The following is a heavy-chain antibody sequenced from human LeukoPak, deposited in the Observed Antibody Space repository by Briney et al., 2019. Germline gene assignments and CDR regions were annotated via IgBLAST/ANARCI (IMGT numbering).Heavy chain of an antibody. CDR1: GGTFSSYA. Sequence: ASVKVSCKASGGTFSSYAISWVRQAPGQGLEWMGEIIPIFGTANYAQKFQGRVTITADKSTSTAYMELSGLRSEDTAVYYCARDPPPYDIVVVPAAPPDYYYYGMDVWGKGTTVTVSS. CDR2: IIPIFGTA. D-gene: IGHD2-2*01. V-gene: IGHV1-69*06. CDR3: ARDPPPYDIVVVPAAPPDYYYYGMDV. J-gene: IGHJ6*04.